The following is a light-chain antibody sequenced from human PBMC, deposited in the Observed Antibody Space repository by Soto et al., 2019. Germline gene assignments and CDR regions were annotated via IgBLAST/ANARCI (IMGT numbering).Light chain of an antibody. CDR3: QQYHDSPMNT. Sequence: VLPQSPDTLSLSPGDRVTLSCRARQSVRSTFLAWYQQKPGQAPRLLIYGASNRATGIPDRFSGSASGTDFTLTISRLEPDDSAVYYCQQYHDSPMNTFGQETKLEIK. CDR2: GAS. CDR1: QSVRSTF. J-gene: IGKJ2*01. V-gene: IGKV3-20*01.